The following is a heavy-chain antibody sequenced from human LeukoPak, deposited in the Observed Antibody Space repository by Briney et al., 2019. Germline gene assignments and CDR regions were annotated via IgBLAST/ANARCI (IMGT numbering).Heavy chain of an antibody. CDR1: GFTFSSYS. Sequence: PGGSLRLSCAASGFTFSSYSMNWVRQAPGKGLEWVSSISSSSSYIYYADSVKGRFTISRDNAKNSLYLQMNSLRAGDTAVYYCARAPGGEDVVTNFDYWGQGTLVTVSS. CDR3: ARAPGGEDVVTNFDY. D-gene: IGHD1-14*01. V-gene: IGHV3-21*01. CDR2: ISSSSSYI. J-gene: IGHJ4*02.